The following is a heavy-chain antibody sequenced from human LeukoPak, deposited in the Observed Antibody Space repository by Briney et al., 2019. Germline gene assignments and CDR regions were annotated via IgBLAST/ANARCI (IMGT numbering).Heavy chain of an antibody. CDR1: GGSISSYY. V-gene: IGHV4-59*08. CDR3: ARPAAAGTLYYGMDV. D-gene: IGHD6-13*01. CDR2: IYYSGST. J-gene: IGHJ6*02. Sequence: SETLSLTCTVSGGSISSYYWSWIRQPPGKGLEWIGYIYYSGSTNYNPSLKSRVTISVDTSKNQFSLKLSSVTAADTAVCYCARPAAAGTLYYGMDVWGQGTTVTVSS.